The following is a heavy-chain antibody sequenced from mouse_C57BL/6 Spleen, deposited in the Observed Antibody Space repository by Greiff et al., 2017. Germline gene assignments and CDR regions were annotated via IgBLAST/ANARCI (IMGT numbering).Heavy chain of an antibody. V-gene: IGHV5-17*01. J-gene: IGHJ4*01. CDR3: ASPNYYGSYYYAKDD. Sequence: EVQLVESGGGLVKPGGSLKLSCAASGFTFSDYGMHWVRQAPEKGLEWVAYISSGSSTIYYAETVKGRFTISRDTAKNTLFLQMTSLRSEDTAMYYCASPNYYGSYYYAKDDWGQGTTVT. D-gene: IGHD1-1*01. CDR2: ISSGSSTI. CDR1: GFTFSDYG.